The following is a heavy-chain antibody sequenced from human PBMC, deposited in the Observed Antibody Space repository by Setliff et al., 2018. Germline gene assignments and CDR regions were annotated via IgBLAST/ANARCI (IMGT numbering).Heavy chain of an antibody. J-gene: IGHJ4*02. Sequence: SETLSLTCAVYGGSFSGYYWSWIRQPPGKGLEWLGEINHSGSTNYNPSLKSRVTISVDKSKNQFSLKLSSVTAADTAVYYCARGRSNFWGYYFDYWGQGTLVTVSS. CDR1: GGSFSGYY. D-gene: IGHD3-3*01. V-gene: IGHV4-34*01. CDR2: INHSGST. CDR3: ARGRSNFWGYYFDY.